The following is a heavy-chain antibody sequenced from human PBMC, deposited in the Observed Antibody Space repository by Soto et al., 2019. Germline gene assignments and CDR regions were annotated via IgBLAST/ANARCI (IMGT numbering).Heavy chain of an antibody. Sequence: GGSLRLSCAASGFTFSSYGMHWVCQAPGKGLEWVAVIWYDGSNKYYADSVKGRFTISRDNSKNTLYLQMNSLRAEDTAVYYCARDVLHSSSSTYYYYGMDVWGQGTTVTVSS. CDR2: IWYDGSNK. D-gene: IGHD6-6*01. V-gene: IGHV3-33*01. CDR1: GFTFSSYG. CDR3: ARDVLHSSSSTYYYYGMDV. J-gene: IGHJ6*02.